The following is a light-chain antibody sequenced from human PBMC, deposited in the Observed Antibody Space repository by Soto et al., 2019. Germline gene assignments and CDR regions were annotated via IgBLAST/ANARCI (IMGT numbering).Light chain of an antibody. J-gene: IGLJ3*02. CDR3: GTWDSSLNVGV. CDR1: SSNIGNNY. Sequence: QSVLTQPTSMSAAPGQKVTISCSGSSSNIGNNYVSWYQQLPGTAPKLLIYDNNKRPSGIPDRFSGSKSGTSATLGITGLQTGDEADYYCGTWDSSLNVGVFGGGTQVTVL. CDR2: DNN. V-gene: IGLV1-51*01.